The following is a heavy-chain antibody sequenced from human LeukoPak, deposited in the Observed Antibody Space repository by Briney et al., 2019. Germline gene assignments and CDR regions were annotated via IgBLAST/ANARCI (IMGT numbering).Heavy chain of an antibody. V-gene: IGHV3-74*01. CDR3: ARDPGQQWFVFFDY. D-gene: IGHD6-19*01. CDR1: GFTFSSYW. Sequence: GGSLRLSCAASGFTFSSYWMHWVRQAPGKGLVRVSRINSDGSSTSYADSVKGRFTISRDNAKNTLYLQMSSLRAEDTAVYYCARDPGQQWFVFFDYWGQGTLVTVSS. J-gene: IGHJ4*02. CDR2: INSDGSST.